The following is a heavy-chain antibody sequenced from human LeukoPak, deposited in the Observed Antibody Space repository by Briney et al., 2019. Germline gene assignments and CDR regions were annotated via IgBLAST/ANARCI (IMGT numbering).Heavy chain of an antibody. V-gene: IGHV3-13*01. CDR1: GFTFSSYD. J-gene: IGHJ3*02. CDR2: IYSAGDI. Sequence: GGSLRLPRAASGFTFSSYDMHWVRQPTGKGLEWVSAIYSAGDIYYLDSVKGRFTISRENAKNSLFLQMNSLRAEDTAVYYCARVSTNAFDIWGQGTIVTVSS. CDR3: ARVSTNAFDI.